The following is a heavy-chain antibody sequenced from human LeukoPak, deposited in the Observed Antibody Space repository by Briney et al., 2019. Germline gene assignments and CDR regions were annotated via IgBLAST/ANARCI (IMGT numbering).Heavy chain of an antibody. CDR2: INPNSGGT. D-gene: IGHD3-10*01. CDR1: GYTFTGYY. J-gene: IGHJ4*02. Sequence: ASVKVSCKASGYTFTGYYIHWVRQAPGQGLEWMGWINPNSGGTNYAQKFQGRVTMTRDTSISTAYMEMSSLRSDDTAVYYCARGPPSYGSGSYYLNYWGQGTLVTVSS. CDR3: ARGPPSYGSGSYYLNY. V-gene: IGHV1-2*02.